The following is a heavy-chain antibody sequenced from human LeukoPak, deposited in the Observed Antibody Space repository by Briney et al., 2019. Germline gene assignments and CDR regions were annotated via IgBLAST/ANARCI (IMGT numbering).Heavy chain of an antibody. CDR2: IYWDDDK. Sequence: SGPTLVNPTQTLTLTCTFSGFSLSTSGVGVGWIRQPPGKALEWLALIYWDDDKRYSPSLKSRLTITKDTSKTQVVLTMTNMDPVDTATYYCAHSSFWQQLVPVPFDYWGQGTLVTVSS. CDR1: GFSLSTSGVG. V-gene: IGHV2-5*02. D-gene: IGHD6-13*01. J-gene: IGHJ4*02. CDR3: AHSSFWQQLVPVPFDY.